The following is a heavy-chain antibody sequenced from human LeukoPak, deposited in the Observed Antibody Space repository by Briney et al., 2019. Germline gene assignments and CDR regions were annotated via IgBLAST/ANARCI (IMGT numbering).Heavy chain of an antibody. V-gene: IGHV3-74*01. Sequence: PGGSLRLSCTASGFTFSTYWMHWVRQAPGRGLVWVSRINSDGSSASYADSVKGRFTIPRDNAKNTLYLQMNSLRAEDTALYYCVRADSTSSFDHWGQGTLVTVSS. CDR2: INSDGSSA. CDR3: VRADSTSSFDH. CDR1: GFTFSTYW. J-gene: IGHJ4*02. D-gene: IGHD2-2*01.